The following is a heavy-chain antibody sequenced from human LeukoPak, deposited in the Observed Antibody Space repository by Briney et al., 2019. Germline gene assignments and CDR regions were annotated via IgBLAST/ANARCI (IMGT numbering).Heavy chain of an antibody. D-gene: IGHD3-22*01. CDR2: INPNSGGT. J-gene: IGHJ4*02. Sequence: GASVKVSCKASGYTFTGYYMHWVRQAPGQGLEWMGLINPNSGGTNYAQKFQGRVTMTRDMSTSTAYMELSRLRSADTAVYYCARGGGTFYYDSSGYYVDYWGQGTLVTVSS. CDR3: ARGGGTFYYDSSGYYVDY. CDR1: GYTFTGYY. V-gene: IGHV1-2*02.